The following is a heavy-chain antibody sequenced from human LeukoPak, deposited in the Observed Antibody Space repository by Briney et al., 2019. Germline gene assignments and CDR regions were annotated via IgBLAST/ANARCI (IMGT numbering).Heavy chain of an antibody. V-gene: IGHV4-39*01. CDR2: IYYGGST. D-gene: IGHD2-2*01. Sequence: PSETLSLTCAVYGGSFSGYYWGWIRQPPGKGLEWMASIYYGGSTYYNPSLKSRVTISVDTSKNQFSLKVSSVTAADTAVYYCARLRAGTPYNWFDPWGQGALVTVSS. J-gene: IGHJ5*02. CDR3: ARLRAGTPYNWFDP. CDR1: GGSFSGYY.